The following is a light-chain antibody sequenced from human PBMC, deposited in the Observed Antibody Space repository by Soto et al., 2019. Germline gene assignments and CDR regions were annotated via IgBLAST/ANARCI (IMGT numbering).Light chain of an antibody. CDR2: QVN. Sequence: QSVLTQPPSASGSPGQSVTISCTGTSNDIGVYDFVSWYQQHPGKAPKVIIYQVNNRPSGVPDRFSGSKSATTASLTVSGLRAEDEADYFCSSFAGSYSPYVFGTGTKVTVL. J-gene: IGLJ1*01. CDR3: SSFAGSYSPYV. CDR1: SNDIGVYDF. V-gene: IGLV2-8*01.